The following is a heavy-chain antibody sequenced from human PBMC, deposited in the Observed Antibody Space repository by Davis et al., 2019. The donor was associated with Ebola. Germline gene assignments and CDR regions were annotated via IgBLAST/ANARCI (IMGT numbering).Heavy chain of an antibody. CDR1: GYTFTSYD. D-gene: IGHD3-10*01. CDR3: AREGKVNYFYFAMDV. J-gene: IGHJ6*04. Sequence: ASVKVSCKTSGYTFTSYDIYWVRQATGQGLEWMGWMNPNSGNTAYAQKFQGRVTMTRDTSISTAYMELRSLRSEDTAVYYCAREGKVNYFYFAMDVWGKGTTVTVSS. V-gene: IGHV1-8*01. CDR2: MNPNSGNT.